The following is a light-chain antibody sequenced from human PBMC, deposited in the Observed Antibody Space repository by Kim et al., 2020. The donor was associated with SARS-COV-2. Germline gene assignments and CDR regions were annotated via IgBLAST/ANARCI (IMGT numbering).Light chain of an antibody. CDR1: KLGDKY. V-gene: IGLV3-1*01. CDR2: QDS. Sequence: SYELTQPPSVSVSPGQTASITCSGDKLGDKYAYWYQQKPGQSPVLVIYQDSKRPSGIPERFSGSNSGNTVTLTISGTQAMDEADYYCQAWDSSTYVFGTGTKVTVL. CDR3: QAWDSSTYV. J-gene: IGLJ1*01.